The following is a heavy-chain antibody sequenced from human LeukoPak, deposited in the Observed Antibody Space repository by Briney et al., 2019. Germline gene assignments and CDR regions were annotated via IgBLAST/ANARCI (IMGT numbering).Heavy chain of an antibody. Sequence: SETLSLTCTVVGGAINSRNQYWGWIRQSPGKGLEWIGSIYYSGSVNDNPSLQSRVTISVDTSRNQFSLKLTSMIVADTAVYFCARRVATSGNFFDYWGPGTLVTVS. J-gene: IGHJ4*02. CDR1: GGAINSRNQY. V-gene: IGHV4-39*01. CDR3: ARRVATSGNFFDY. CDR2: IYYSGSV. D-gene: IGHD3-3*01.